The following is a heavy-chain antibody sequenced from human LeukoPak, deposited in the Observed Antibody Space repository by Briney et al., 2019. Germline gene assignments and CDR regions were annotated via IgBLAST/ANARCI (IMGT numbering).Heavy chain of an antibody. CDR3: ARRDIYGGNHYFDY. J-gene: IGHJ4*02. CDR2: MNPNSGNT. Sequence: ASVKVSCKASGYTFTSYDINWVRQATGQGLEWMGWMNPNSGNTGYAQRFQGRVTMTRNTSISTAYMELSSLKASDTAMYYCARRDIYGGNHYFDYWGQGTLVTVSS. V-gene: IGHV1-8*01. D-gene: IGHD4-23*01. CDR1: GYTFTSYD.